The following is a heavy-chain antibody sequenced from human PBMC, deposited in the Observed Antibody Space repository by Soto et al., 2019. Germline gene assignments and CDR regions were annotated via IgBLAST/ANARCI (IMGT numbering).Heavy chain of an antibody. CDR3: ARGARAAIPAATHNWFDP. CDR2: INHSGST. Sequence: SETLSLTCAVYGGSFSGYYWSWIRQPPGKGLEWIGEINHSGSTNYNPSLKSRVTISVDTSKNQFSLKLSSVTAADTAVYYCARGARAAIPAATHNWFDPWGQGTLVTVSS. D-gene: IGHD2-2*01. CDR1: GGSFSGYY. J-gene: IGHJ5*02. V-gene: IGHV4-34*01.